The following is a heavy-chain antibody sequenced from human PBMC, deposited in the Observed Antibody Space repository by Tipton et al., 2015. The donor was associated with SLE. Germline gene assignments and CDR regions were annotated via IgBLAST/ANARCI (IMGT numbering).Heavy chain of an antibody. Sequence: LRLSCTVSGGSISSGSYYWSWIRQPAGKGLEWIGYIYTSGSTNYNPSLKSRVTISVDTSKNQFSLKLSSVTAADTAVYYCARGVGTPSGPRDYFDYWGQGTLVTVSS. CDR2: IYTSGST. V-gene: IGHV4-61*09. CDR1: GGSISSGSYY. CDR3: ARGVGTPSGPRDYFDY. D-gene: IGHD7-27*01. J-gene: IGHJ4*02.